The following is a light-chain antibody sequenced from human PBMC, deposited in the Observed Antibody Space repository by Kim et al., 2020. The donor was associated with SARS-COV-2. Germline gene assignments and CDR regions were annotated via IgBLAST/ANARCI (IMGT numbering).Light chain of an antibody. V-gene: IGKV1-39*01. CDR1: QVITTY. CDR3: QQSYTTPLT. CDR2: AAS. J-gene: IGKJ4*01. Sequence: DIQMTQSPPSLSASVGDRVTITCRASQVITTYLNWYQQKPGKAPKLLIYAASTLRSGVPSRFSGSGSGTDFSLTISSLQPEDYAIYYCQQSYTTPLTFGGGTKLEI.